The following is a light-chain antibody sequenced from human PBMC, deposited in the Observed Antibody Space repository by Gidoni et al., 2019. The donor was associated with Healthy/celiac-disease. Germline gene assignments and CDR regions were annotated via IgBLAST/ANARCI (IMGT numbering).Light chain of an antibody. CDR2: WAS. CDR3: QQYYSTPPT. V-gene: IGKV4-1*01. J-gene: IGKJ5*01. CDR1: QSVLYSSNNKNY. Sequence: IVMTQSPYSLAVSLGERATINCKSSQSVLYSSNNKNYLAWYQQKPGQPPKLLIYWASTRESGVPDRFSGSGSGTDFTLTISSLQAEDVAVYYCQQYYSTPPTFGQGTRLEIK.